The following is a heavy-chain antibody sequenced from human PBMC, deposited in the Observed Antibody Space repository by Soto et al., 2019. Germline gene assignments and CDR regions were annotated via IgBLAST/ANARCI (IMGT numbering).Heavy chain of an antibody. J-gene: IGHJ5*02. CDR3: ARGVGSGSYYNQYNWFDP. CDR1: GYTLTNYG. V-gene: IGHV1-18*01. Sequence: APVKVSCKASGYTLTNYGISWGRQAPGQGLEWMGWINVYNGNTKYAQKVQGRVTMTTDTSTSTAYMEPRSLRSDDTAVYYCARGVGSGSYYNQYNWFDPWGQGTLVTVSS. D-gene: IGHD3-10*01. CDR2: INVYNGNT.